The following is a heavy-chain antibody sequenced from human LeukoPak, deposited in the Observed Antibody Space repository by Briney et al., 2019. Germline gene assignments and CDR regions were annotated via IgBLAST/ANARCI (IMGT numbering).Heavy chain of an antibody. CDR3: ARSYDYYDSSGPTDY. Sequence: ASVKVSCKASGYTFPSYGISWVRQAPGQGLEWMGWISAYNGNTNYAQKLQGRVTMTTDTSTSTAYMELRSLRSDDTAVYYCARSYDYYDSSGPTDYWGQGTLVTVSS. V-gene: IGHV1-18*01. J-gene: IGHJ4*02. CDR1: GYTFPSYG. CDR2: ISAYNGNT. D-gene: IGHD3-22*01.